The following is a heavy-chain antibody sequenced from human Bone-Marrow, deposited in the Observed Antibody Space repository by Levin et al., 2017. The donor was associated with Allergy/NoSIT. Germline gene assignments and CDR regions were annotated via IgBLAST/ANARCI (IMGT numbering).Heavy chain of an antibody. J-gene: IGHJ1*01. CDR2: INPYTGGT. CDR1: GYLFNTFY. Sequence: GGSLRLSCEASGYLFNTFYIHWVRQAPGQGLEWMGYINPYTGGTKYSLKFQGRITVTRDSSINTSYMDLRGLTSDDTAIYYCVRGGDDSNGYYNDYFLHWGQGTLVSVSS. D-gene: IGHD3-22*01. CDR3: VRGGDDSNGYYNDYFLH. V-gene: IGHV1-2*02.